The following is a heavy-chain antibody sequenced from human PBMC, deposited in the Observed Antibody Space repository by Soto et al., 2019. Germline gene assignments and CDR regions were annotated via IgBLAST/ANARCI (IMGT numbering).Heavy chain of an antibody. D-gene: IGHD3-22*01. CDR1: GGSISSYY. V-gene: IGHV4-59*01. Sequence: PSETLSLTCTVSGGSISSYYWSWIRQPPGKGLEWIGYIYYSGSTNYNPSLKSRVTISVDTSKNQFSLKLSSVTAADTAVYYCARVGVRGYDSSGYYESEYFQHWGQGTLVTVSS. CDR3: ARVGVRGYDSSGYYESEYFQH. CDR2: IYYSGST. J-gene: IGHJ1*01.